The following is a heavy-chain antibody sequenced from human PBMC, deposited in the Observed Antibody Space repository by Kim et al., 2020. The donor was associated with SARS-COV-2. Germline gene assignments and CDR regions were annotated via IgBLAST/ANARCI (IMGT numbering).Heavy chain of an antibody. CDR1: GGSISSSNW. CDR2: IYHSGST. Sequence: SETLSLTCAVSGGSISSSNWWSWVRQPPGKGLEWIGEIYHSGSTNYNPSLKSRVTISVDKSKNQFSLKLSSVTAADTAVYYCARVRNWNYGDLDYWGQGTLVTVSS. D-gene: IGHD1-7*01. V-gene: IGHV4-4*02. J-gene: IGHJ4*02. CDR3: ARVRNWNYGDLDY.